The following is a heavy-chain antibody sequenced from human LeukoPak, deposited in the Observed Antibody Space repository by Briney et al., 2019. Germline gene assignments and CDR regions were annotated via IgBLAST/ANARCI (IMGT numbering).Heavy chain of an antibody. CDR2: IYPGDSDT. V-gene: IGHV5-51*01. D-gene: IGHD2/OR15-2a*01. CDR3: TRLTKGSYFHGMDV. Sequence: ESLQISCKASGYTFTSCWIGWVRQVPGKGLEWMGIIYPGDSDTRYSPSFQGQVTISADKSISTAYLQWTSLKASDTAMYYCTRLTKGSYFHGMDVWGQGTTVTVSS. CDR1: GYTFTSCW. J-gene: IGHJ6*02.